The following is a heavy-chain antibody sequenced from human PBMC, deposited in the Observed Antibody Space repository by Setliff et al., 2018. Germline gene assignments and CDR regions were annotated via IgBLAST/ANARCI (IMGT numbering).Heavy chain of an antibody. CDR1: GYTLTSHY. V-gene: IGHV1-46*01. CDR3: ARDVFPYHYEGAFDI. Sequence: ASVKVSCKASGYTLTSHYMHWVRQAPGLGLEWMGTINPSSGRTSYAQEFQGRVTMTRDTSTSTVYMDMSSLRSEDTAVYYCARDVFPYHYEGAFDIWGQGTMVTVSS. D-gene: IGHD3-22*01. J-gene: IGHJ3*02. CDR2: INPSSGRT.